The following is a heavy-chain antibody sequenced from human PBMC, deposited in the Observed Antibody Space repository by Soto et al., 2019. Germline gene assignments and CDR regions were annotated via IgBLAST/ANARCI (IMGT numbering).Heavy chain of an antibody. CDR1: GGTFSSCA. V-gene: IGHV1-69*13. D-gene: IGHD1-26*01. J-gene: IGHJ3*02. CDR2: IIPIFGTA. Sequence: SVKVSCKASGGTFSSCAISWVRQAPGQGLEWMGGIIPIFGTANYAQKFQGRVTITADESTSTAYMELSSLRSEDTAVYYCASGRRLDVDAFDIWGQGTMVTVSS. CDR3: ASGRRLDVDAFDI.